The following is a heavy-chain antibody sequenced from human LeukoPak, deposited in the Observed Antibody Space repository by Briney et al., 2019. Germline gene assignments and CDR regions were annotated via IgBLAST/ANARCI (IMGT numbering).Heavy chain of an antibody. Sequence: XXXXSWXRXPXGXGLEWIGEINHSGSTNYNPSLKSRVTISVDTSKNQFSLKLSSVTAADTAVYYCARDYVLHWFDPWGQGTLVTVSS. CDR3: ARDYVLHWFDP. CDR1: XXX. D-gene: IGHD2/OR15-2a*01. J-gene: IGHJ5*02. V-gene: IGHV4-34*01. CDR2: INHSGST.